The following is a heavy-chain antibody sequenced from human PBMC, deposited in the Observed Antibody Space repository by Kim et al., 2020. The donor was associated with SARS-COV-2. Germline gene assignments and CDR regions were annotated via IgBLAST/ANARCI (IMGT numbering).Heavy chain of an antibody. D-gene: IGHD5-12*01. CDR2: IWYDGSNK. Sequence: GGSLRLSCAASGFTFSSYGMHWVRQAPGKGLEWVAVIWYDGSNKYYADSVKGRFTISRDNSKNTLYLQMNSLRAEDTAVYYCARDPSGKMATRGGCDYWGQGTPVTVSS. CDR1: GFTFSSYG. V-gene: IGHV3-33*01. CDR3: ARDPSGKMATRGGCDY. J-gene: IGHJ4*02.